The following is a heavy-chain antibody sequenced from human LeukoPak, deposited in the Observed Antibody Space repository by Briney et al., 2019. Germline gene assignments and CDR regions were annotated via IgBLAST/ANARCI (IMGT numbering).Heavy chain of an antibody. Sequence: GGSLRLSCAASGFTLSNYDMNWVRQAPGKGLEWVSSIRTSSRYIAYKDSVRGRFTISRDDAKNSLYLEMNSLRAEDTAVYYYARADCSSSTCYLRRSWFDPWGQGTLVTVSS. J-gene: IGHJ5*02. D-gene: IGHD2-2*01. CDR3: ARADCSSSTCYLRRSWFDP. CDR1: GFTLSNYD. CDR2: IRTSSRYI. V-gene: IGHV3-21*01.